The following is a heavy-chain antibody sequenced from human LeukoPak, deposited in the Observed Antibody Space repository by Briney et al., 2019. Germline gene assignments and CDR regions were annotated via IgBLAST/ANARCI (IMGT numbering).Heavy chain of an antibody. V-gene: IGHV4-59*01. CDR1: GGSFSGYY. D-gene: IGHD2-15*01. J-gene: IGHJ4*02. CDR3: ARGLGYCSGNTCLTYFDY. CDR2: IYYSGST. Sequence: SETLSLTCAVYGGSFSGYYWSWIRQPPGKGLEWIGYIYYSGSTNYNPSLKSRVTISVDTSKNQFSLKLSSVTAADTAVFYCARGLGYCSGNTCLTYFDYWGQGTLVTVSS.